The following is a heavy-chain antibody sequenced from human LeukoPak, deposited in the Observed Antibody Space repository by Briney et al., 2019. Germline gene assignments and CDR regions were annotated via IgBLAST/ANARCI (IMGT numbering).Heavy chain of an antibody. Sequence: PSETLSLTCTVSGGSISSYYWSWIRQPPGKGLEGSGYNYYSGSTNYNPSLKSRVTISVDTSKNQFSLKLSSVTAADTAVYYCARGTYYYDSSGYYLKNYFDYWGQGTLVTVSS. D-gene: IGHD3-22*01. CDR2: NYYSGST. CDR1: GGSISSYY. V-gene: IGHV4-59*01. CDR3: ARGTYYYDSSGYYLKNYFDY. J-gene: IGHJ4*02.